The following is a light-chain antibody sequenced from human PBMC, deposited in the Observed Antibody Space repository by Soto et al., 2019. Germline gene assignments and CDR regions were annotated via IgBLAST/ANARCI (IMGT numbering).Light chain of an antibody. J-gene: IGKJ4*01. CDR1: QGISSA. Sequence: AIQLTQSPSSLSASVGDRVTITCRASQGISSALAWYQQKPGKAPKFLISDASILERGVPSRFSGSGSGTDFTLTISSLQPEDGATYYCQEFNTYPLTFGGGTKVEIK. V-gene: IGKV1-13*02. CDR3: QEFNTYPLT. CDR2: DAS.